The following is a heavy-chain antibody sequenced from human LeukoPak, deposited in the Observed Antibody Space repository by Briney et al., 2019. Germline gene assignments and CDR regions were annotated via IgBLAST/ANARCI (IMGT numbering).Heavy chain of an antibody. V-gene: IGHV3-23*01. CDR2: ISGSGGST. D-gene: IGHD3-9*01. Sequence: VQPGGSLRLSCAVSGFTFSSYAMSWVRQAPGKGLEGVSAISGSGGSTYSADYVKGRFTIYRDNSKHTLYLQMNSLRAEDTAIYYCANTYYDILTGPPEGVDYWGQGTLVTVSS. CDR3: ANTYYDILTGPPEGVDY. J-gene: IGHJ4*02. CDR1: GFTFSSYA.